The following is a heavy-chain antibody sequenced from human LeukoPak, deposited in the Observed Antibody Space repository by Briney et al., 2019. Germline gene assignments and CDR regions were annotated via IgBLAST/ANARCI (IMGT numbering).Heavy chain of an antibody. D-gene: IGHD2-21*02. CDR3: ARMNCGGDCYHYYSYGMDV. CDR2: ISAYNGST. V-gene: IGHV1-18*01. CDR1: AYTFTSYG. J-gene: IGHJ6*02. Sequence: ASVKVSCKASAYTFTSYGITWVRQAPGQGLEWMGWISAYNGSTNYAQKLQGRVTMTTDTSTSTAYMELRSLRSEDTAVYYCARMNCGGDCYHYYSYGMDVWGQGTTVTVSS.